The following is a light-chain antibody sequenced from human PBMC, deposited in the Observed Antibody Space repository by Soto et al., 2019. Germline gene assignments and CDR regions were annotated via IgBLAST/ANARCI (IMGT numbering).Light chain of an antibody. CDR2: AAS. CDR3: QQSNNFPPWT. V-gene: IGKV1-12*01. CDR1: QPISTW. J-gene: IGKJ1*01. Sequence: DLQMTQSPSSVSASVGDRVTITCRASQPISTWLAWYQQKPGKAPKLLIYAASSFQSEVPSRFGGSGSGTEFTLSISRLQAEDFATFYCQQSNNFPPWTFGRGTKVEIK.